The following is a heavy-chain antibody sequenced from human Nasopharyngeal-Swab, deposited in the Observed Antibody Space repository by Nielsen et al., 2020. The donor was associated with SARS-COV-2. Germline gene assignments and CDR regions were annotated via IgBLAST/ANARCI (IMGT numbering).Heavy chain of an antibody. J-gene: IGHJ3*01. CDR1: GFTFSTFA. Sequence: GESLKISCAASGFTFSTFAMSWVRQAPGKGLEWVSVITGSGGTTYYADSVKGRFTISRDNSRNTLYLQVNSLRAEDTAVYYCAKNGDYFDTSAYYRPDVFALWGQGTMVTVSS. V-gene: IGHV3-23*01. CDR2: ITGSGGTT. D-gene: IGHD3-22*01. CDR3: AKNGDYFDTSAYYRPDVFAL.